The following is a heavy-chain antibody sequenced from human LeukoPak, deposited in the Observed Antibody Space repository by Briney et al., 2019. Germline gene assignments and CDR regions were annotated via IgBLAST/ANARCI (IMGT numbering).Heavy chain of an antibody. V-gene: IGHV4-30-4*08. Sequence: SETLPLXRTVSGGSISSGDYYWSWIRQPPGKDLEWIGYIYYSGITYYNPSLKSRVTISVDTSKNQFSLKLSSVTAADTAVYYCAREVWADNWNYFDYWGQGTLVTVSS. CDR3: AREVWADNWNYFDY. D-gene: IGHD1-20*01. J-gene: IGHJ4*02. CDR1: GGSISSGDYY. CDR2: IYYSGIT.